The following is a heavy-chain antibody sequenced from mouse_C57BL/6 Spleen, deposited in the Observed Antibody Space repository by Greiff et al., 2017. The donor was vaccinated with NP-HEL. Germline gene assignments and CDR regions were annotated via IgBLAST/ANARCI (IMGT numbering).Heavy chain of an antibody. Sequence: HLPPPGAELVRPGSSVKLSCKASGYTFTSYWMHWVKQRPIQGLEWIGNIDPSDSETHYNQKFKDKATLTVDKSSSTAYMQLSSLTSEDSAVYYCARGYGSFDYWGQGTTLTVSS. CDR3: ARGYGSFDY. J-gene: IGHJ2*01. CDR1: GYTFTSYW. D-gene: IGHD1-1*01. CDR2: IDPSDSET. V-gene: IGHV1-52*01.